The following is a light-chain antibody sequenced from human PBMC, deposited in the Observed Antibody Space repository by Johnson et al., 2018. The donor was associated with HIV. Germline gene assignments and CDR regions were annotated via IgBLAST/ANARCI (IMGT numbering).Light chain of an antibody. CDR2: ENK. CDR1: NSNIGYNS. J-gene: IGLJ1*01. Sequence: QPVLTQPPSVSAAPGQRVTISCSGNNSNIGYNSVSWYQQVPGTAPKLLIYENKKRPSGIADRFSASKSGTSATLDITGLQTVDEADYYCGAWDSGLTAHFVFGSGTTITVL. V-gene: IGLV1-51*02. CDR3: GAWDSGLTAHFV.